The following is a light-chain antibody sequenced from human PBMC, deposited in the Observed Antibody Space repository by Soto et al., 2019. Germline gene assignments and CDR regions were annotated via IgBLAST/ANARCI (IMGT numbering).Light chain of an antibody. V-gene: IGKV1-5*03. Sequence: DIQMTQSPSTLSASVGDRVTITCRASQSIGDSLAWYQQKPGKAPRLLIYKASSLESGVPSRFSGSGSGTEFTLTISSLQPDDSATYYCQQYDSYCTFGGGTKVDIK. J-gene: IGKJ4*01. CDR1: QSIGDS. CDR2: KAS. CDR3: QQYDSYCT.